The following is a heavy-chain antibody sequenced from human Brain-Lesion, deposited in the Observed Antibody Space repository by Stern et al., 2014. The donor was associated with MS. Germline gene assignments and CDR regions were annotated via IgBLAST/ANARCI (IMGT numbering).Heavy chain of an antibody. CDR2: INPKSGGT. J-gene: IGHJ4*02. CDR3: ATYYYDSTGYNDF. CDR1: GYTFTGYY. V-gene: IGHV1-2*04. D-gene: IGHD3-22*01. Sequence: QVQLLQPGAEVKKPGASVKVSCKASGYTFTGYYMHWVRQAPGQGLEWMGWINPKSGGTNYAQKFQGWVTMTRDTSINTAYMELRRLRSDDTAVYYCATYYYDSTGYNDFWGQGTLVTVSS.